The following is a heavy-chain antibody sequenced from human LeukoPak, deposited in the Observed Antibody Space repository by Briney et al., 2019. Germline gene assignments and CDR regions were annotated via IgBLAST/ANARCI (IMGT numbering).Heavy chain of an antibody. CDR3: ARGLELSGIAVAGIGY. J-gene: IGHJ4*02. V-gene: IGHV3-30*09. CDR2: ISYDGSDK. Sequence: GGSLRLSCAASGFTFSSYAMYWVRQAPGKGLEWVAVISYDGSDKFYADSVKGRFAISRDSSKNTLYLQMNSLRAEDTAVYYCARGLELSGIAVAGIGYWGRGTLVTVSS. D-gene: IGHD6-19*01. CDR1: GFTFSSYA.